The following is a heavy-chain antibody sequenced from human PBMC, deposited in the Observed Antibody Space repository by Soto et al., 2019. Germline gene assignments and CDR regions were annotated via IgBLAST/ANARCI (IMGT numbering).Heavy chain of an antibody. D-gene: IGHD6-13*01. CDR2: VSGSGGST. Sequence: EVQLLESAGGLVQPGGSLRLSCAASGFTFSSYAMRWVRQAPGKGLEWVSAVSGSGGSTYYADSVKGRFTISRDNSKNTLYLQMNSLRAEDTAVYYCARRGPGTYFDYWGQGTLVTVSS. V-gene: IGHV3-23*01. CDR3: ARRGPGTYFDY. J-gene: IGHJ4*02. CDR1: GFTFSSYA.